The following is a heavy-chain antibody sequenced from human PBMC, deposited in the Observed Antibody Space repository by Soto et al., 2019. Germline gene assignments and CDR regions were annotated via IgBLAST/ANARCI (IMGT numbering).Heavy chain of an antibody. Sequence: ASVKVSCKASGYTFTSYGISWVRQAPGQGLEWMGWISAYNGNTNYAQKLQGRVTMTTDTSTSTAYMELRSLRSDDTAVYYCARALYCSSTSCRHTRDEYFQHWGQGTLVTVSS. D-gene: IGHD2-2*01. CDR1: GYTFTSYG. CDR3: ARALYCSSTSCRHTRDEYFQH. CDR2: ISAYNGNT. J-gene: IGHJ1*01. V-gene: IGHV1-18*01.